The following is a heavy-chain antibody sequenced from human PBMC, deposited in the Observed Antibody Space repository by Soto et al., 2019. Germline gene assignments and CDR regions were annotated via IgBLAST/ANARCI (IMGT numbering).Heavy chain of an antibody. CDR3: ATVYYDSSAYYRGYYFDS. V-gene: IGHV4-61*01. J-gene: IGHJ4*02. CDR2: AHYSGST. D-gene: IGHD3-22*01. Sequence: PSETLSLTCTVSGASVSSYNYYWGWIRQPPGKGLEWIRYAHYSGSTNYNPSLNSRVTMSVDTSKNQFSLKVNSVTAADTAVYYCATVYYDSSAYYRGYYFDSWGQGTLVTVSS. CDR1: GASVSSYNYY.